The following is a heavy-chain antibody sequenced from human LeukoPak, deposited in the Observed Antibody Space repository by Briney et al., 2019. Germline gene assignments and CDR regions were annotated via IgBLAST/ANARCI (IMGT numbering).Heavy chain of an antibody. CDR1: GFTFSSYS. CDR2: ISSSSSTI. D-gene: IGHD1-26*01. Sequence: TGGSLRLSCAASGFTFSSYSMNWVRQAPGKGLEWVSYISSSSSTIYYADSVKGRFTISRDDAKNSLYLQMYSLRDEDTAVYYCARGVTSSGSYDLFDPWGQGALVTVSS. CDR3: ARGVTSSGSYDLFDP. V-gene: IGHV3-48*02. J-gene: IGHJ5*02.